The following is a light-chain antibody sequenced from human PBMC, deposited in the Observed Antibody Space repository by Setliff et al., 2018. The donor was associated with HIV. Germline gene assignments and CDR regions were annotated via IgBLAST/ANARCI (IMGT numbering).Light chain of an antibody. V-gene: IGLV1-44*01. Sequence: VLTQPPSASGTPGQRVAISCSGSSSNIGSNTVDWYQQLPGTAPKLLIYSNNQRPSGVPDRFSGSKAGTSASLVISGLQSDDEADYYCAAWDDSLNVIFGGGTKVTVL. CDR3: AAWDDSLNVI. CDR2: SNN. J-gene: IGLJ2*01. CDR1: SSNIGSNT.